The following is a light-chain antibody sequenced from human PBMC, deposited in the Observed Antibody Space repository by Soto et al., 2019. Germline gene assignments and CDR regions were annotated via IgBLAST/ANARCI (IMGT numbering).Light chain of an antibody. CDR1: SSDVGGYNY. CDR3: SSHAGSKRV. J-gene: IGLJ1*01. V-gene: IGLV2-8*01. CDR2: EVS. Sequence: QSVLTQPPSASGSPGQSVTISCTGTSSDVGGYNYVSWYQQHPGKAPKLMIYEVSKRPSGVPDRFSGSKSGNTASLTVSGLQAEDEADYYCSSHAGSKRVFGTGTKV.